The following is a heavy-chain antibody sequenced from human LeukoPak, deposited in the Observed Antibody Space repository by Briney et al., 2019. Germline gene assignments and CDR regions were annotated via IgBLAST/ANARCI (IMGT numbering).Heavy chain of an antibody. CDR1: GGSISSGDYY. Sequence: PSQTLSLTCTVSGGSISSGDYYWRWIRQPPGKGLEWIGYIYYSGSTYYNPSLKSRVTISVDTSKNQFSLKLSSVTAADTAVYYCARGRDYDILTGTLNWFDPWGQGTLVTVSS. CDR2: IYYSGST. CDR3: ARGRDYDILTGTLNWFDP. V-gene: IGHV4-30-4*08. D-gene: IGHD3-9*01. J-gene: IGHJ5*02.